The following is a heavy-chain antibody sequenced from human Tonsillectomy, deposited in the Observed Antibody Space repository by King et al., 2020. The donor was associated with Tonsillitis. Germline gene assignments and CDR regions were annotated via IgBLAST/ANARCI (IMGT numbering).Heavy chain of an antibody. CDR1: GGSISSSSYY. CDR3: ATITGYSSGWYLF. CDR2: IYFIGST. V-gene: IGHV4-39*01. J-gene: IGHJ4*02. D-gene: IGHD6-19*01. Sequence: QLQESGPGLVKPSETLSLTCTVSGGSISSSSYYWGWIRQPPGKGLGWIGSIYFIGSTYYNPTLKIRGPISADTSKNQFSLKLSSVTAADTAVYYCATITGYSSGWYLFWGQGTLVTVSS.